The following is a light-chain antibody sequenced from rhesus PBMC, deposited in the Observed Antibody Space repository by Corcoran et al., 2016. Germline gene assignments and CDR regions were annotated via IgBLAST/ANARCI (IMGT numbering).Light chain of an antibody. Sequence: QSVLTQPPSVSGAPGQRVTISCTGSSPNIVGFSVQWYQQLPGTAPKLLIYENHKRPSGVSDRFSGSQSGTSASLTITGLQSEDEADYCCQSYDSGLSVYIFGVGTRLTVL. CDR1: SPNIVGFS. J-gene: IGLJ1*01. CDR2: ENH. V-gene: IGLV1-85*01. CDR3: QSYDSGLSVYI.